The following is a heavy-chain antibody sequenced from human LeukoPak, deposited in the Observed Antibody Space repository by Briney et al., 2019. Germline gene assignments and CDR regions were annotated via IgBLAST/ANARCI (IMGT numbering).Heavy chain of an antibody. CDR3: ARGSIVGARGLGDY. V-gene: IGHV3-30*03. J-gene: IGHJ4*02. Sequence: PGGSLRLSCAASGFTFSHYGVHWVRQAPGKGLEWVAVISYDGSNKYYADSVKGRFTISRDNSKNTVFLQMNSLRAEGTAVYYCARGSIVGARGLGDYWGQGTLVTVSS. CDR1: GFTFSHYG. D-gene: IGHD1-26*01. CDR2: ISYDGSNK.